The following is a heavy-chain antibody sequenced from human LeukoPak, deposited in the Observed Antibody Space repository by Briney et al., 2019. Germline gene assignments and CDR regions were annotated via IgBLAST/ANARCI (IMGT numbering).Heavy chain of an antibody. Sequence: GGSLRLSCAASGFTFSSYAMSWVRQAPGKGPEWVAVIWYDGSNKYYADSVKGRFTISRDNSKNTLYLQMNSLRAEDTAVYYCARDWGYFDWGVPDYWGQGTLVTVSS. CDR1: GFTFSSYA. J-gene: IGHJ4*02. CDR2: IWYDGSNK. D-gene: IGHD3-9*01. CDR3: ARDWGYFDWGVPDY. V-gene: IGHV3-33*08.